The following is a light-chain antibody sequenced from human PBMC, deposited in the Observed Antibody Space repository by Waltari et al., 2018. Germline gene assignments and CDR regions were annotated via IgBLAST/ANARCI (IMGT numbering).Light chain of an antibody. CDR2: DTS. CDR1: QSVSSY. CDR3: QQRRNWPRLFT. J-gene: IGKJ4*01. V-gene: IGKV3-11*01. Sequence: EIVLTQSPATLYLSPGERATLSCRASQSVSSYLAWYQQKPGQTPRLLIYDTSFRAAGIPDRFSGRGSGTDFTLTISSVEPEDSAVYYCQQRRNWPRLFTFGGGTKVEIK.